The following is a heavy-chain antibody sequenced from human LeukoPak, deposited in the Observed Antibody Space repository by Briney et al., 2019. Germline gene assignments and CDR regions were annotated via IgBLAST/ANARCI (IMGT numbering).Heavy chain of an antibody. CDR1: DYTFTSYG. CDR2: ISAYNGNT. D-gene: IGHD1-26*01. V-gene: IGHV1-18*01. CDR3: ARVNLRGSNYNWFDP. Sequence: EASVKVSCKGSDYTFTSYGISWVRQAPGQGLEWMGWISAYNGNTNYAQKFQGRVTMSTDKSTTTVYMDLSGLRPDDTAVYYCARVNLRGSNYNWFDPWGQGTLVTVAS. J-gene: IGHJ5*02.